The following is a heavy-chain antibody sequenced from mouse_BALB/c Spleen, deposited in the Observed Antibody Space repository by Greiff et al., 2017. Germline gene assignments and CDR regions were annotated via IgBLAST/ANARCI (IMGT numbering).Heavy chain of an antibody. Sequence: EVKLMESGGGLVKPGGSLKLSCAASGFAFSSYDMSWVRQTPEKRLEWVAYISSGGGSTYYPDTVKGRFTISRDNAKNTLYLQMSSLKSEDTAMYYCARHGGYGYWMDYWGQGTSVTVSS. CDR1: GFAFSSYD. D-gene: IGHD1-2*01. CDR2: ISSGGGST. V-gene: IGHV5-12-1*01. CDR3: ARHGGYGYWMDY. J-gene: IGHJ4*01.